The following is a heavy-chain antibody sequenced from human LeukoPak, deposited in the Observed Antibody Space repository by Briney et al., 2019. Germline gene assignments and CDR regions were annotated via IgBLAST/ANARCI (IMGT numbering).Heavy chain of an antibody. CDR2: ISAYNVNT. CDR3: AREAAGHGIQLWLRYYYYYGMDV. Sequence: ASVKVSCKASGYTFTSYGISWVRQAPGQGLEWMGWISAYNVNTNYAQKLQGRVTMTTDTSTSTAYMELRSLRSDDTAVYYCAREAAGHGIQLWLRYYYYYGMDVWGQGTTVTVSS. CDR1: GYTFTSYG. V-gene: IGHV1-18*01. J-gene: IGHJ6*02. D-gene: IGHD5-18*01.